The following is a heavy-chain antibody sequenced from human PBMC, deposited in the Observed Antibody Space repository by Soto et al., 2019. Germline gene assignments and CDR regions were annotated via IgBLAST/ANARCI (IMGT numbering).Heavy chain of an antibody. D-gene: IGHD6-13*01. V-gene: IGHV3-30*18. CDR2: ISYDGSNK. Sequence: QVQLVESGGGVVQPGRSLRLSCAASGFTFSNCAMHWVRQAPGKGLEWVAVISYDGSNKVYADSVKGRFTISRDNSKNTRYLQVNSLRTEDTAVYYCAKDATAAGTFDYWGQGTLVTVSS. CDR1: GFTFSNCA. CDR3: AKDATAAGTFDY. J-gene: IGHJ4*02.